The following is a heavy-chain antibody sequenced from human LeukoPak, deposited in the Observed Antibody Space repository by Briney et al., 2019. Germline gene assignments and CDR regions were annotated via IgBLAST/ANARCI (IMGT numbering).Heavy chain of an antibody. J-gene: IGHJ3*02. Sequence: GGSLRLSCAASGFTFSSYSMNWVRQAPGKGLEWVSSISSSSSYIYYADSVKGRFTISRDNAKNSLYLQMNSLRAEDTAVYYCARDRQGDCSSSTSCYTGDAFDIWGQGTMVTVSS. CDR3: ARDRQGDCSSSTSCYTGDAFDI. CDR1: GFTFSSYS. V-gene: IGHV3-21*01. D-gene: IGHD2-2*02. CDR2: ISSSSSYI.